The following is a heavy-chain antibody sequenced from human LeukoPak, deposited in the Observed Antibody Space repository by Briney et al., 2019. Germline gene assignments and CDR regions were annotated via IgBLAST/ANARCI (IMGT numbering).Heavy chain of an antibody. CDR2: IYTSGST. V-gene: IGHV4-4*07. J-gene: IGHJ6*03. D-gene: IGHD6-19*01. CDR3: ARDLPAVAGTVRGENYMDV. Sequence: SETLSLTCTVSGGSISSYYWSWIRQPAGKGLEWIGRIYTSGSTNYNPYLKSRVTMSVDTSKNQFSLKLSSVPAVDTAVYYCARDLPAVAGTVRGENYMDVWGKGTTVTVSS. CDR1: GGSISSYY.